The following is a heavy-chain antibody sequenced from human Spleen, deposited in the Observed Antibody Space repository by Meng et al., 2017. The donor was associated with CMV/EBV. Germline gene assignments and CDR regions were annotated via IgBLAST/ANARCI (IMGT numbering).Heavy chain of an antibody. D-gene: IGHD2-15*01. CDR3: AREDTPGHYYGMDV. Sequence: ASVKVSCKASGYTFTNYDISWVRQAPGQGLEWIGWISTYSGNTNYAQKLQGRVTMTTDTSTSTAYMDLKSLRSDDTAVYYCAREDTPGHYYGMDVWGQGTTVTVSS. V-gene: IGHV1-18*01. CDR1: GYTFTNYD. J-gene: IGHJ6*02. CDR2: ISTYSGNT.